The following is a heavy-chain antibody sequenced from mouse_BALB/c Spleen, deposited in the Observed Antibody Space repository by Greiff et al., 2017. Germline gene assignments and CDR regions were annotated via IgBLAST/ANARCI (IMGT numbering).Heavy chain of an antibody. CDR2: INPSNGRT. J-gene: IGHJ3*01. V-gene: IGHV1S81*02. CDR3: AIIPFAY. Sequence: QVQLQQPGAELVKPGASVKLSCKASGYTFTSYWMHWVKQRPGQGLEWIGEINPSNGRTNYNEKFKSKATLTVDKSSSTAYMQLSSLTSEDSAVYYCAIIPFAYWGQGTLVTVSA. CDR1: GYTFTSYW.